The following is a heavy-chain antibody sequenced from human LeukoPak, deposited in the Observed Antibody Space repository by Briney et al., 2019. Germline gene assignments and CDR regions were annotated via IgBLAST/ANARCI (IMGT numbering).Heavy chain of an antibody. CDR1: GFALRSYT. CDR2: ISSTSAYI. Sequence: GGSLRLSCAASGFALRSYTVTWVRQAPGKGLEWVSSISSTSAYIYYAESVKGRFSISRDNVDNVVHLQMSSLRNEDTAFYYCARVAVAGPTGWFDSWGQGTLVTVSS. CDR3: ARVAVAGPTGWFDS. D-gene: IGHD6-19*01. V-gene: IGHV3-21*01. J-gene: IGHJ5*01.